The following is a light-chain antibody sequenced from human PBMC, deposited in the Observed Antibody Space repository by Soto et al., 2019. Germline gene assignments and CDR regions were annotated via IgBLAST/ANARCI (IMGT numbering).Light chain of an antibody. J-gene: IGLJ1*01. CDR2: NNN. CDR1: TSNIGSNT. Sequence: QAVVTQPPSASGTPGQRVTISCSGSTSNIGSNTVNWYQQLPGTAPKLLIYNNNQRPSGVPDRFSGSKSGTSASLAISGLQSEDEADYYCSAWDDSLNGYVFGTGNKLTVL. CDR3: SAWDDSLNGYV. V-gene: IGLV1-44*01.